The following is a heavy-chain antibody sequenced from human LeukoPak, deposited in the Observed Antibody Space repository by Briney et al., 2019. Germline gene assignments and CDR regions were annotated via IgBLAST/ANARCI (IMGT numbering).Heavy chain of an antibody. J-gene: IGHJ4*02. D-gene: IGHD3-10*01. CDR1: GGTFSSYA. CDR3: ARGRGLLWFGELLALYFDY. CDR2: MNPNSGNT. Sequence: ASVKVSCKASGGTFSSYAISWVRQAPGQGLEWMGWMNPNSGNTGYAQKFQGRVTMTRNTSISTAYMELSSLRSEDTAVYYCARGRGLLWFGELLALYFDYWGQGTLVTVSS. V-gene: IGHV1-8*02.